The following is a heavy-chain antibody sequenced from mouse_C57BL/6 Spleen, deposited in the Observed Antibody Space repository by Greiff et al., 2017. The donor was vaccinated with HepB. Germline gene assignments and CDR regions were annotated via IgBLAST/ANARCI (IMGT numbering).Heavy chain of an antibody. V-gene: IGHV5-16*01. CDR2: INYDGSST. CDR3: ARDLEGIYDDRSWYFDV. CDR1: GFTFSDYY. D-gene: IGHD2-12*01. J-gene: IGHJ1*03. Sequence: EVKVVESEGGLVQPGSSMKLSCTASGFTFSDYYMAWVRQVPEKGLEWVANINYDGSSTYYLDSLKSRFIISRDNAKNILYLQMSSLKSEDTATYYCARDLEGIYDDRSWYFDVWGTGTTVTVSS.